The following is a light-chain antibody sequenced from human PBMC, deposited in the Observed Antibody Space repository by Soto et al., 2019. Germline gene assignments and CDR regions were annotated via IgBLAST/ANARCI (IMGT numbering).Light chain of an antibody. CDR1: QSISSY. J-gene: IGKJ1*01. CDR3: QHYNSYSEA. CDR2: GAT. Sequence: DIQMTQSPSSLSASVGDRVTITCRASQSISSYLNWYQQKPGKAPKLLIYGATNLQSGVPSRFSGSGSGTEFTLTISSLQPDDFATYYCQHYNSYSEAFGQGTKWIS. V-gene: IGKV1-5*01.